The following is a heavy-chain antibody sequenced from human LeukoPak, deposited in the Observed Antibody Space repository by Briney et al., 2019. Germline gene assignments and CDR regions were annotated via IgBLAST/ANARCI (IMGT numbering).Heavy chain of an antibody. Sequence: AASVKVSCKASGYTFTSYYMHWVRQAPGQGLEWMGIINPSGGSTSYAQKFQGRVTMTRDTSTSTVYMELSSLRSEDTAVYYCARFPNTAMVMGLEYYYYGMDVWGQGTTVTVSS. J-gene: IGHJ6*02. V-gene: IGHV1-46*01. CDR1: GYTFTSYY. CDR3: ARFPNTAMVMGLEYYYYGMDV. CDR2: INPSGGST. D-gene: IGHD5-18*01.